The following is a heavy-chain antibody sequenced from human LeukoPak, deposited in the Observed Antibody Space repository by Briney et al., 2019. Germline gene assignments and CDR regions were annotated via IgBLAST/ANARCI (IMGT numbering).Heavy chain of an antibody. CDR1: GGSISSHY. V-gene: IGHV4-59*11. Sequence: SETLSLTCTVSGGSISSHYWSWIRQPPGKGLEWIGYIYYSGSTNYNPSLKSRVTISVDTSKNQFSLKLSSVTAADTAVYYCARGGSGYSHGYDYWGQGTLVTVSS. CDR3: ARGGSGYSHGYDY. D-gene: IGHD5-18*01. J-gene: IGHJ4*02. CDR2: IYYSGST.